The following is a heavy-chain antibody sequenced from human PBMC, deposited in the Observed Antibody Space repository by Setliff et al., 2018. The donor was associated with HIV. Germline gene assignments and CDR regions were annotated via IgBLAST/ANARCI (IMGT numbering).Heavy chain of an antibody. CDR2: ISHDGNNK. CDR1: FSSYS. J-gene: IGHJ3*02. V-gene: IGHV3-30*01. Sequence: GGSLRLSLQETFSSYSFHWVRQAPGKGLEWVTVISHDGNNKFYADSVKGRFIISRDNSKDTVSLEMTSLTSEDTAMYYCARDRVEAERGAFDIWGQGTMVTVSS. D-gene: IGHD1-26*01. CDR3: ARDRVEAERGAFDI.